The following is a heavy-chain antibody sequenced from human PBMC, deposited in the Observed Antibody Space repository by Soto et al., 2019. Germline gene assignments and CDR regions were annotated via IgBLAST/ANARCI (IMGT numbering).Heavy chain of an antibody. CDR3: AKATATGGGAFHI. D-gene: IGHD2-8*02. Sequence: PGGSLRLSCAASGFTCSSYDMSWVRQAPGKGLEWVSTILVAGSTHYPDSVKGRFTISRDISKNTVFLQMNSLTAGDTAVYYCAKATATGGGAFHICGQGTVVTVS. CDR2: ILVAGST. V-gene: IGHV3-23*01. J-gene: IGHJ3*02. CDR1: GFTCSSYD.